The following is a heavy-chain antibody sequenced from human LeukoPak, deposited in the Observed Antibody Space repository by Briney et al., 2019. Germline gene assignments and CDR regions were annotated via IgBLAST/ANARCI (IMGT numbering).Heavy chain of an antibody. V-gene: IGHV4-59*01. CDR1: GGSISSYY. J-gene: IGHJ4*02. Sequence: SETLSLTCTVSGGSISSYYWSWIRQPPGKGLEWIGYIYYSGSTNYNPSLKSRVTISVDTSKNQFSLKLSSVTAADTAVYYCARGAGYYDILTGYIRGYFFDYWGQGILVTVSS. CDR2: IYYSGST. CDR3: ARGAGYYDILTGYIRGYFFDY. D-gene: IGHD3-9*01.